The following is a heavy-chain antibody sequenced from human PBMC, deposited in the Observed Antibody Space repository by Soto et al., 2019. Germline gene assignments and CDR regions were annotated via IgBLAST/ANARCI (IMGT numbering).Heavy chain of an antibody. CDR2: ISAYNGNT. CDR1: GYTFTNYG. CDR3: ASGVSFFDV. D-gene: IGHD3-16*01. Sequence: QVQLVQSGAEVKKPGASVKVTCKASGYTFTNYGISSLRQAPGQGPEWIGRISAYNGNTNYAQKLQGRATLTTDTTTNPAYMELRSLRSDDTAVYYCASGVSFFDVLGQG. V-gene: IGHV1-18*01. J-gene: IGHJ4*02.